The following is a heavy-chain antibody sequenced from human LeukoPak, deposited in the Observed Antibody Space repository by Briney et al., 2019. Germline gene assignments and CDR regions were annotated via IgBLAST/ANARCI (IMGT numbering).Heavy chain of an antibody. V-gene: IGHV3-48*03. D-gene: IGHD1-14*01. CDR2: ISSSGSNK. CDR1: GFSFGSYE. J-gene: IGHJ4*02. CDR3: ARILEVYDLDN. Sequence: GGSLRLSCAASGFSFGSYEMNWVRQAPGKGLVWVSYISSSGSNKYYADSVKGRFTIPRDNAKNSLYLQMNSLRAEDTAVYYCARILEVYDLDNWGQGTQVTVS.